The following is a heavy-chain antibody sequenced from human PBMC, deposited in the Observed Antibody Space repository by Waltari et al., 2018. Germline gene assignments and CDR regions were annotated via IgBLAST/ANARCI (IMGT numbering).Heavy chain of an antibody. CDR3: AKAVEIWFYAFDI. D-gene: IGHD3-10*01. Sequence: EVQVLESGGGLVQPGGSLSLPCASSGFPFSSHAMTWVRQAPGKGLEWVASVSGSGTNTNYADSVKGRFTLSRDNSKNTLHLQMNSLRAEDTAVYYCAKAVEIWFYAFDIWGQGTMVTVSS. CDR1: GFPFSSHA. CDR2: VSGSGTNT. J-gene: IGHJ3*02. V-gene: IGHV3-23*01.